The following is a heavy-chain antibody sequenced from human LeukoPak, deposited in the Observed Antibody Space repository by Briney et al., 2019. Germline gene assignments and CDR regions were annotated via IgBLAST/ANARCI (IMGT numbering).Heavy chain of an antibody. CDR3: TRGAGTSWFDY. Sequence: ASVKVSCKPSGYTFTVNYLHWVRQAPGQGVEWVGWMNPNGGVTVYAQNFQGRVTMTRDTSISTAYMELSSLTSDDTAVYYCTRGAGTSWFDYWGQGSLVTVSS. CDR1: GYTFTVNY. CDR2: MNPNGGVT. V-gene: IGHV1-2*02. J-gene: IGHJ4*02. D-gene: IGHD2-2*01.